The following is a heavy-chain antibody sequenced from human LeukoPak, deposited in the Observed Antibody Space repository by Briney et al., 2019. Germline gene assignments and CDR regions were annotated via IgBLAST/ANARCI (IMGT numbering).Heavy chain of an antibody. CDR2: VSYDGSNK. CDR3: ARGVTEDTGVAQFDS. Sequence: GGSLRLSCAASGFTFFTYSVHWVRQAPGKGLEWVAVVSYDGSNKNYADSVKGRLTISRDNSKSTLYLQMNSLRPDDTAVYYCARGVTEDTGVAQFDSWGQGSLVTVSS. D-gene: IGHD3-3*01. J-gene: IGHJ4*02. V-gene: IGHV3-30*04. CDR1: GFTFFTYS.